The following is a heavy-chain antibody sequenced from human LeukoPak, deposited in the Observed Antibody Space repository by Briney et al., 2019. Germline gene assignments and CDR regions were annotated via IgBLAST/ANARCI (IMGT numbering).Heavy chain of an antibody. CDR1: TFAFGGYW. V-gene: IGHV3-74*01. CDR2: IDSAGGII. CDR3: VADRGNWSGGDF. Sequence: GGSLRLSCAGSTFAFGGYWIHWVRQLPGKGLAWVSRIDSAGGIIQWADSVKGRFTISRDNAKNTVYLQMNSLRPEDSAVYYCVADRGNWSGGDFWGRGTLVIVSS. J-gene: IGHJ4*02. D-gene: IGHD3-10*01.